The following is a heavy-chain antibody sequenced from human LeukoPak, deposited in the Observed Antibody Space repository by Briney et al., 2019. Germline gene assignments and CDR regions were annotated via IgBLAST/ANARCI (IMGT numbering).Heavy chain of an antibody. J-gene: IGHJ6*03. Sequence: GGSLRLSCAASGFTFSSYWMSWVRQAPGKGLERVANIKQDGSEKYYVDSVKGRFTISRDNAKNSLYLKMNSLRAEDTAVYYCARLILWRFKASDYYYYYYMDVWGKGTTVTVSS. D-gene: IGHD2-21*01. V-gene: IGHV3-7*01. CDR1: GFTFSSYW. CDR2: IKQDGSEK. CDR3: ARLILWRFKASDYYYYYYMDV.